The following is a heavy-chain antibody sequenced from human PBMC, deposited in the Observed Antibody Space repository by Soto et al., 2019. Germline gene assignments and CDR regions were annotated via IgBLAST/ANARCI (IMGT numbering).Heavy chain of an antibody. V-gene: IGHV3-30-3*01. J-gene: IGHJ3*02. Sequence: WWSLRLSCAASGFTFSSYAMHWVRQAPGKGLEWVAVISYDGSNKYYADSVKGRFTISRDDSKNTLYLQMNSLRAEDTAVYYCAREWGYGAGAFDIWGQGTMVTVSS. CDR1: GFTFSSYA. CDR2: ISYDGSNK. CDR3: AREWGYGAGAFDI. D-gene: IGHD5-18*01.